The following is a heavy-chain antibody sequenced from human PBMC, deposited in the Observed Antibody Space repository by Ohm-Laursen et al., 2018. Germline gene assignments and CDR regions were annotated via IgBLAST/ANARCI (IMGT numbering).Heavy chain of an antibody. CDR2: INQDGSEK. CDR1: GFTFSTYW. D-gene: IGHD6-6*01. Sequence: GSLRLSCAAFGFTFSTYWMNWFRQAPGKGLESVASINQDGSEKYFVDSVRGRFTISRDNAKNSLYLQMNSLRAEDTAVYYCVRDRRGGSIELRAGGQGALVTVSS. J-gene: IGHJ4*02. CDR3: VRDRRGGSIELRA. V-gene: IGHV3-7*01.